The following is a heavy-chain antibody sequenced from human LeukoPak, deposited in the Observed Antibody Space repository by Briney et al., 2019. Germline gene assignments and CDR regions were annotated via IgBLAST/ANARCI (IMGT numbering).Heavy chain of an antibody. CDR1: GYSFTSYY. V-gene: IGHV1-46*04. D-gene: IGHD3-22*01. CDR3: ARGPLLGYDTNDSGFDI. J-gene: IGHJ3*02. Sequence: ASVTVSCKASGYSFTSYYVHCVRQAPGQGLEWVGVINPNDGGTISAQKLQDRVALTRDTFTSTVYMEMSSLKSDDTAVYYCARGPLLGYDTNDSGFDIWGQGTLVTVSS. CDR2: INPNDGGT.